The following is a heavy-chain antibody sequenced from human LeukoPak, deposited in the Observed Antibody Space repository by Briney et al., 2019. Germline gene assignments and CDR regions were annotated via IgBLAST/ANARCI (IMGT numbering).Heavy chain of an antibody. D-gene: IGHD6-13*01. CDR3: ARDQIGSW. CDR2: ISGSSSHI. V-gene: IGHV3-11*06. Sequence: GRSLRLSCAASGFTFSDYYMSWIRQAPGKGLEWISYISGSSSHINYADSVKGRFTISRDNAKKSVYLQMDSLRAEDTAVYYCARDQIGSWWGQGTLAIVSS. CDR1: GFTFSDYY. J-gene: IGHJ4*02.